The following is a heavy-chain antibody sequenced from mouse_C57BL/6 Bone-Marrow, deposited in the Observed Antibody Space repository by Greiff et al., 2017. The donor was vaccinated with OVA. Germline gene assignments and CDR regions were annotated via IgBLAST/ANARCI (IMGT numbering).Heavy chain of an antibody. CDR1: GFTFSSYG. CDR2: ISSGGSYT. J-gene: IGHJ4*01. CDR3: ARHNYDGYYLYYYAMDY. D-gene: IGHD2-3*01. V-gene: IGHV5-6*01. Sequence: EVKLVESGGDLVKPGGSLKLSCAASGFTFSSYGMSWVRQTPDKRLEWVATISSGGSYTYYPDRVKGRFTISRDNDKNTLYLQMSRLKSEDTAMYYWARHNYDGYYLYYYAMDYWGQGTSVTVSS.